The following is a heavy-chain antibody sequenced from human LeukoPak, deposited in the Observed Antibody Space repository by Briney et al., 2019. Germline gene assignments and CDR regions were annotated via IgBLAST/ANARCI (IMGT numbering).Heavy chain of an antibody. CDR2: ISYDGSNK. CDR1: GFTFSSYA. Sequence: GGSLRLSCAASGFTFSSYAMHWVRQAPGKGLEWVAVISYDGSNKYYADSVKGRFTISRDNSKNTLYLQMNSLRAEDTAVYYCAKEGSSGSYFLWTVSAYFDYWGQGTLVTVSS. CDR3: AKEGSSGSYFLWTVSAYFDY. J-gene: IGHJ4*02. V-gene: IGHV3-30*04. D-gene: IGHD1-26*01.